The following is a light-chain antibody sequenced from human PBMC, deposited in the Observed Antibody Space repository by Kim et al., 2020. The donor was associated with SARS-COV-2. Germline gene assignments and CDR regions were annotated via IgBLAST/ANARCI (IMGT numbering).Light chain of an antibody. CDR1: QTVLYSSNNKNH. CDR2: WAS. Sequence: DIVMTQSPDSLAVSLGERATINCKSSQTVLYSSNNKNHLAWYQQKPGQPPKLLIYWASTRESGVPDRFSGSGSGTDFTLTISSLQAEDVAVYYCQQYYGSSWTFGQGTKVEIK. V-gene: IGKV4-1*01. J-gene: IGKJ1*01. CDR3: QQYYGSSWT.